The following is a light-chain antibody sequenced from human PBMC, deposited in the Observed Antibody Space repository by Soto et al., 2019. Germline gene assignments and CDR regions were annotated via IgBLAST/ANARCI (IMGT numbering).Light chain of an antibody. CDR2: DVT. Sequence: ALTQPASVSGSPGQSITISCTGTSSYVGVYYYVSWFQQHPGKAPKLMIYDVTKRPSGVSNRFSGSMSGNTASLTISGLQAEDEADYYCGSYTSSRTLEMVFGGGTKLTVL. CDR3: GSYTSSRTLEMV. CDR1: SSYVGVYYY. J-gene: IGLJ3*02. V-gene: IGLV2-14*03.